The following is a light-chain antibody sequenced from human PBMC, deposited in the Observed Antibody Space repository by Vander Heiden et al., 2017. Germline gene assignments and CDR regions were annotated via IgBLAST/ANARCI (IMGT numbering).Light chain of an antibody. Sequence: QSALTQPASVSGSPGQSITISCTGTSSDVGGYKYVSWYQQHPGKAPKLMIFDVNNRPSGVSNRCSGSKSGNTASLTISGLQAEDEAEYYCSSYARSNTVIFGGGTKLTVL. CDR2: DVN. J-gene: IGLJ2*01. V-gene: IGLV2-14*01. CDR1: SSDVGGYKY. CDR3: SSYARSNTVI.